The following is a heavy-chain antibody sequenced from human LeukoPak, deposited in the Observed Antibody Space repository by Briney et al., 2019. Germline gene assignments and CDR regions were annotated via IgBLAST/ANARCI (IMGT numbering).Heavy chain of an antibody. Sequence: ASVKVSCKASGYTFTSYYMHWVRLAPGQGLEWMGIINPSGGSTSYAQKFQGRVTMTRDTSTSTVYMELSSLRSEDTAVYYCARDLENSYGSYYFDYWGQGTLVTVSS. CDR1: GYTFTSYY. CDR2: INPSGGST. J-gene: IGHJ4*02. CDR3: ARDLENSYGSYYFDY. V-gene: IGHV1-46*01. D-gene: IGHD5-18*01.